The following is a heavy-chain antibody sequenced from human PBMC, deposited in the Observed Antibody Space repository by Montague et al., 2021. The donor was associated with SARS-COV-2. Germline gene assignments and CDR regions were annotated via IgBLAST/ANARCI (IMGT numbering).Heavy chain of an antibody. V-gene: IGHV4-59*01. CDR3: ARCITIFEVVGSWFDP. CDR2: IYYSGST. Sequence: SETLSLTCTVSGGSISSYYWSWIRQPPGKGLEWIGYIYYSGSTNYNPSLKSRVTISVDTSKNQFSLKLSSVTAADTAVYYCARCITIFEVVGSWFDPWGQGTLVTVSS. J-gene: IGHJ5*02. CDR1: GGSISSYY. D-gene: IGHD3-3*01.